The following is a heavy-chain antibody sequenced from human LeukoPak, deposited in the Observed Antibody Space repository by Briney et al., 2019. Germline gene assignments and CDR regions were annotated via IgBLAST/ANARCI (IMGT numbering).Heavy chain of an antibody. CDR1: GYSFTRYW. CDR2: IYPGDSDT. Sequence: GESLKISCKGSGYSFTRYWIGWVRQMPGKGLEWMGIIYPGDSDTRYSPSFQGQVTISADKSISTAYLQWSSLKASDTAMYYCARLATGYSSGWYWGYFDYWGQGTLVTVSS. CDR3: ARLATGYSSGWYWGYFDY. V-gene: IGHV5-51*01. J-gene: IGHJ4*02. D-gene: IGHD6-19*01.